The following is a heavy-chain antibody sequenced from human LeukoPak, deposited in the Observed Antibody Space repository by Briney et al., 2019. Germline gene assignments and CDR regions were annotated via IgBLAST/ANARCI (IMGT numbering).Heavy chain of an antibody. J-gene: IGHJ4*02. D-gene: IGHD4-17*01. CDR2: ISGSGGST. V-gene: IGHV3-23*01. CDR3: AKDRGYYDYGDHYFDY. CDR1: GFTFSSYA. Sequence: GGSLRLSCAASGFTFSSYAKSWVRQAPGKGLEWVSAISGSGGSTYYADSVKGRFTISRDNSKNTLYLQMNSLRAEDTAVYYCAKDRGYYDYGDHYFDYWGQGTLVTVSS.